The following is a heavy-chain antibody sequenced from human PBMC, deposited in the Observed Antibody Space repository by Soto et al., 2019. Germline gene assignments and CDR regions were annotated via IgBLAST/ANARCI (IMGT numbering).Heavy chain of an antibody. V-gene: IGHV4-59*01. J-gene: IGHJ5*02. D-gene: IGHD1-26*01. CDR1: GGSISSYY. CDR3: AGEGGNGGANTSWFGP. Sequence: PSETLSLTCTVSGGSISSYYWSWIRQPPGKGLEWIGYIYYSGSTNYNPSLKSRVTISVDTSKNQFSLKLSSVTAADTAVYYCAGEGGNGGANTSWFGPWGQGNRGTV. CDR2: IYYSGST.